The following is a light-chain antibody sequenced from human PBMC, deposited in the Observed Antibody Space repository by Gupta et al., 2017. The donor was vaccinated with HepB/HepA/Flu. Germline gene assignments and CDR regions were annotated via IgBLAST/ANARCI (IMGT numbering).Light chain of an antibody. V-gene: IGKV1-39*01. J-gene: IGKJ1*01. CDR3: QQSSSRPRT. Sequence: DIQMTQSPSSLSASVGDSVTLTCRASESISNHLNWYQQKPGEAPKILIYAASTLHSGVTSRFSGSGSGTDFTLTISSLQPDDFATYFCQQSSSRPRTFGQGTKVEI. CDR2: AAS. CDR1: ESISNH.